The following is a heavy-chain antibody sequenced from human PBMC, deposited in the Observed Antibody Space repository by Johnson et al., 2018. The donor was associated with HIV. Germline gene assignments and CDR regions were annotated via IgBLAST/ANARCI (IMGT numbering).Heavy chain of an antibody. V-gene: IGHV3-9*01. CDR3: AKRDTAMVDAFDI. CDR1: GFSNYD. D-gene: IGHD5-18*01. Sequence: QLVESGGGVVQPGRSLRLSCAASGFSNYDMHWVRQAPWKGLEWVSGISWNSGSIGYAVSVKGRFTISRDNAKNSLYLQMNSLRAEDTALYYCAKRDTAMVDAFDIWGQGTMVTVSS. CDR2: ISWNSGSI. J-gene: IGHJ3*02.